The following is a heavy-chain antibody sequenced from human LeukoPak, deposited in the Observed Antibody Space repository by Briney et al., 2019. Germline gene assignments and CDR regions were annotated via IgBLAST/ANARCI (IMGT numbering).Heavy chain of an antibody. CDR2: VKQDGSEK. CDR3: ARGAVAEQPLFYYGMDV. CDR1: GFTFSSYW. V-gene: IGHV3-7*01. D-gene: IGHD6-19*01. J-gene: IGHJ6*02. Sequence: TGGSLRLSCAASGFTFSSYWMSWVRQAPGKGLEWVANVKQDGSEKYYVDSVKGRFTISRDNAKNSLYLQMNSLRAGDTAVYYCARGAVAEQPLFYYGMDVWGQGTTVTVSS.